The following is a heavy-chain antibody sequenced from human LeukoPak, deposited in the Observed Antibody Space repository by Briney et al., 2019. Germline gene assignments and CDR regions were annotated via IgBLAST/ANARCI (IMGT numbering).Heavy chain of an antibody. CDR1: GYTSTGYY. Sequence: ASVKVSCKASGYTSTGYYMHWVRQAPGQGLEWMGWINPNSGGTNYAQKFQGRVTMTRDTSISTAYMELSRLRSDDTAVYYCASAPYCSSTSCYTPLNYWGQGTLVAVSS. CDR3: ASAPYCSSTSCYTPLNY. V-gene: IGHV1-2*02. D-gene: IGHD2-2*02. CDR2: INPNSGGT. J-gene: IGHJ4*02.